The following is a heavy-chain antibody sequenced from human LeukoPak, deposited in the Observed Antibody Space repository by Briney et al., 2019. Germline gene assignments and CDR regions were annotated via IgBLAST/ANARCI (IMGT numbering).Heavy chain of an antibody. D-gene: IGHD2-2*02. Sequence: GSLRLSCAASGFSFSSYGMHWVRQAPGKGLEWVAAIWHDGTNTYYADSVKGRFTISRDNSKNTLYLQMNSLRVEDTAVYYCARTARAHCSSTSCYTLGSWGQGTLVTVSS. CDR1: GFSFSSYG. CDR2: IWHDGTNT. CDR3: ARTARAHCSSTSCYTLGS. V-gene: IGHV3-33*01. J-gene: IGHJ5*02.